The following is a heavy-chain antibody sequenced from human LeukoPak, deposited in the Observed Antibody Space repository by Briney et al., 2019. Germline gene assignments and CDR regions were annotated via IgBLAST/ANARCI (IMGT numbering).Heavy chain of an antibody. CDR3: ASFTPPYYDFSG. CDR2: ISGSGGST. CDR1: GFTFSSYA. J-gene: IGHJ4*02. D-gene: IGHD3-3*01. V-gene: IGHV3-23*01. Sequence: PGGSLRLSCAASGFTFSSYAMSWVRQAPGKGLEWVSVISGSGGSTYYADSVKGRFTISRDNSKNTLYLQMNSLRAEDTAVYYCASFTPPYYDFSGWGQGTLVTVSS.